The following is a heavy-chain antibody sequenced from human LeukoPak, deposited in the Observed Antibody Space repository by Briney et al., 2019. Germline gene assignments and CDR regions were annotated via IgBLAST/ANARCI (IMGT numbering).Heavy chain of an antibody. D-gene: IGHD4-17*01. Sequence: SETLSLTCTVSGGSVSSGSYYWSWIRQPPGQGLQWIGYIYYTGSTKYNPSLKSRVTMSVDTSKNQFSLKVTSVTAADTAVYYCATTNYGDYHWFDPWGQGTLVTVSS. CDR3: ATTNYGDYHWFDP. J-gene: IGHJ5*02. CDR2: IYYTGST. CDR1: GGSVSSGSYY. V-gene: IGHV4-61*01.